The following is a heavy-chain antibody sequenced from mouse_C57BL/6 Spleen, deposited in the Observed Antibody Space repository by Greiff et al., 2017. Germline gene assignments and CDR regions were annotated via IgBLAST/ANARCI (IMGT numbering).Heavy chain of an antibody. CDR2: IDPETGGT. CDR1: GYTFTDYE. V-gene: IGHV1-15*01. Sequence: VQLQQSGAELVRPGASVTLSCKASGYTFTDYEMHWVKKTPVHGLEWIGAIDPETGGTAYNQKFKGKAILTADKSSSTAYMELRSLTSEDSAVYYCTRLGLNVDFDYWGQGTTLTVSS. D-gene: IGHD2-2*01. CDR3: TRLGLNVDFDY. J-gene: IGHJ2*01.